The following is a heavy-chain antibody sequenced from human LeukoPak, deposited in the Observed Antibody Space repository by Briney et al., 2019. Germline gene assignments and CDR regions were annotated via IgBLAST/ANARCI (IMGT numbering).Heavy chain of an antibody. V-gene: IGHV1-69*13. J-gene: IGHJ3*02. CDR1: GGTFSSYA. CDR2: IIPIFGTA. CDR3: ARDPDHYYDSSGYYLGAFDI. D-gene: IGHD3-22*01. Sequence: GASVKDSCKASGGTFSSYAISWVRQAPGQGLEWMGGIIPIFGTANYAQKFQGRVTITADESTSTAYMELSSLRSEDTAVYYCARDPDHYYDSSGYYLGAFDIWGQGTMVTVSS.